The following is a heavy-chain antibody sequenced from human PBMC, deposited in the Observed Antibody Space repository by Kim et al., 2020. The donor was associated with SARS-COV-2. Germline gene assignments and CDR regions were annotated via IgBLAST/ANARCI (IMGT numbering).Heavy chain of an antibody. CDR2: IYYSGST. D-gene: IGHD3-10*01. CDR3: AGAGITLVRGGTTYLYYGLDV. Sequence: SETLSLTCTVSGASMRSGTHYWTWIRQFPGKGLEWIGYIYYSGSTYYNPSLKSRATISIDMSENQFSLKLDSLTSADTAVYYCAGAGITLVRGGTTYLYYGLDVWGQGTTVNVSS. J-gene: IGHJ6*02. CDR1: GASMRSGTHY. V-gene: IGHV4-31*03.